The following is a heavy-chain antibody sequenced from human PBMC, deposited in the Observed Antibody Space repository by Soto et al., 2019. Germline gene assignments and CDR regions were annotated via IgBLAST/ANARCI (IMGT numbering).Heavy chain of an antibody. D-gene: IGHD2-8*02. CDR3: ARDKLTGLFDY. V-gene: IGHV4-34*01. Sequence: QVQLQQWGAGLLKPSETLSLTCAVYGGSFSGYYWTWIRQPPGTGLEWIGEINHSGSTNYNPSLKSLVTISVDTSKNQFSLKLTSVTAADTAVYYCARDKLTGLFDYWGQGTLVTVSS. J-gene: IGHJ4*02. CDR2: INHSGST. CDR1: GGSFSGYY.